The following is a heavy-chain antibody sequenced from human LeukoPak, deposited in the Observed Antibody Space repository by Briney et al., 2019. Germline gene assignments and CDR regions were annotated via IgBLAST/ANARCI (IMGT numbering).Heavy chain of an antibody. CDR1: GFTFSSYA. V-gene: IGHV3-23*01. CDR3: ARDSCATMVRGVKWCWFDP. D-gene: IGHD3-10*01. Sequence: GGSLRLSCTASGFTFSSYAMSRVRQAPGKGLEWVSAISGSGGSRYYADSVKGRFTISRDNSKNTLNLQMNSLTAEDTAVYYCARDSCATMVRGVKWCWFDPWGQGTLVTVSS. CDR2: ISGSGGSR. J-gene: IGHJ5*02.